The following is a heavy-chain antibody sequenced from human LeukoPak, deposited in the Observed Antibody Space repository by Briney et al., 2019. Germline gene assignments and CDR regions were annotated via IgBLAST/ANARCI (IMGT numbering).Heavy chain of an antibody. CDR1: GGSVSSGSYY. CDR3: AREPGETDEGFEY. Sequence: SETLSLTCTASGGSVSSGSYYWNWIRQPPGEGLEWIGHIYYSGSTDYNPSLKSRVTISADTSKNQFSLKMTSVTAADTAVYYCAREPGETDEGFEYWGQGTLVTVSS. J-gene: IGHJ4*02. V-gene: IGHV4-61*01. D-gene: IGHD1-14*01. CDR2: IYYSGST.